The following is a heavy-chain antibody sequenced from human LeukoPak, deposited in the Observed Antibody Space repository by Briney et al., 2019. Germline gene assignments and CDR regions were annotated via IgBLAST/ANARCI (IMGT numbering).Heavy chain of an antibody. Sequence: PGGPLRLSCAASGFTFSSYSMNWVRQAPGKGLEWVSSISSSSSYIYYADSVKGRFTISRDNAKNSLFLQMTSLKVEDTAVYYCAAWGLYSYWGQGTLVAVSS. CDR2: ISSSSSYI. V-gene: IGHV3-21*01. CDR3: AAWGLYSY. J-gene: IGHJ4*02. D-gene: IGHD4-11*01. CDR1: GFTFSSYS.